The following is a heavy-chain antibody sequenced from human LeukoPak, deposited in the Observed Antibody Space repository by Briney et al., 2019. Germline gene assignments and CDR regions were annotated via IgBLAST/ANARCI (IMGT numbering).Heavy chain of an antibody. D-gene: IGHD3-22*01. CDR2: INTDGSGT. V-gene: IGHV3-74*01. J-gene: IGHJ4*02. Sequence: GGSLRLSCAASGFAFSTYWVHWVRQAPGKGLVWVSRINTDGSGTSYADSVKGRFTISRDNAKNTLYLQMNSLRAEDTAVYYCARSLLYYYDSSGPENWGQGSLVTVSS. CDR1: GFAFSTYW. CDR3: ARSLLYYYDSSGPEN.